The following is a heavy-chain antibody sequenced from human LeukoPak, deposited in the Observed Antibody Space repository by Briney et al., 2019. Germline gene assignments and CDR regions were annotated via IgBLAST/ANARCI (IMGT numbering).Heavy chain of an antibody. D-gene: IGHD1-20*01. CDR3: ARDNWSKSSNTWFYYGLDV. CDR1: SGSISGYY. V-gene: IGHV4-59*01. J-gene: IGHJ6*02. CDR2: ISDKTNP. Sequence: PSETLSLTCTVSSGSISGYYWSWMRQPPGKGLEWIGYISDKTNPSYNPSLKSRVTLSLDTSRSQLSLRLTSLTAADTAVYYCARDNWSKSSNTWFYYGLDVWGEGATVAVSS.